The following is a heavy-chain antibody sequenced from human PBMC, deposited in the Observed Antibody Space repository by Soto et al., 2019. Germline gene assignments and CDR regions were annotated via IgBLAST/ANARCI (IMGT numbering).Heavy chain of an antibody. CDR3: TRDRANWNYVIFDY. V-gene: IGHV3-49*04. D-gene: IGHD1-7*01. J-gene: IGHJ4*02. CDR2: IRSKAYGGTT. Sequence: GGSLRLSCTASGFTFGDYAMSWVRQAPGKGLEWVGFIRSKAYGGTTEYAASVKGRFTVSRDDSKSIAYLQMNSLKTEDTAVYYCTRDRANWNYVIFDYWGQGTLVTVSS. CDR1: GFTFGDYA.